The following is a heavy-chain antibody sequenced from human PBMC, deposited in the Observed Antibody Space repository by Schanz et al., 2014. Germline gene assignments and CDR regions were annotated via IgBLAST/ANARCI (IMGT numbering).Heavy chain of an antibody. D-gene: IGHD2-2*01. V-gene: IGHV1-69*04. J-gene: IGHJ3*02. CDR2: IIPILGIA. CDR3: ARGTMPGTFDI. CDR1: GYTFSDYY. Sequence: QVQLVQSGAEVKKPGASVKVSCKASGYTFSDYYIHWVRQAPGQGLEWMGRIIPILGIANYAQKFQGRVTNTADKSTSTAYMELSSLRYEDTALYYCARGTMPGTFDIWGQGTMVTVSS.